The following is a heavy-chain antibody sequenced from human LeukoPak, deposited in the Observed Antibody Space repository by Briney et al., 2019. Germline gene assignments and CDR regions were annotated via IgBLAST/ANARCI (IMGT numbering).Heavy chain of an antibody. CDR1: GYTFTSYD. D-gene: IGHD3-3*01. J-gene: IGHJ4*02. CDR3: ARDLYDFWSGYSLAFDY. V-gene: IGHV1-18*01. Sequence: ASVKVSCKASGYTFTSYDINWVRQAPGQGLEWMGWISAYNGNTNYAQKLQGRVTMTTDTSTSTAYMELRSLRSDDTAVYYCARDLYDFWSGYSLAFDYWGQGTLVTVSS. CDR2: ISAYNGNT.